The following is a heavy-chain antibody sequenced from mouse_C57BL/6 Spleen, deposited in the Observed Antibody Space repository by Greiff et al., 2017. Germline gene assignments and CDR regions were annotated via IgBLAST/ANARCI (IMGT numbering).Heavy chain of an antibody. CDR2: INPNNGGT. V-gene: IGHV1-26*01. CDR3: ARFELRREFDY. CDR1: GYTFTDYY. D-gene: IGHD2-4*01. J-gene: IGHJ2*01. Sequence: VQLQQSGPELVKPGASVKISCKASGYTFTDYYMNWVKQSHGKSLEWIGDINPNNGGTSYNQKFKGKATLTVDKSSSTAYMELRSLTSEDSAVYYCARFELRREFDYWGQGTTLTVSS.